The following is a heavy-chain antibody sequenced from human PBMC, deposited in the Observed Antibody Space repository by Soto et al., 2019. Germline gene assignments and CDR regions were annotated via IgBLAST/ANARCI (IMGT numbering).Heavy chain of an antibody. Sequence: GGSLRLSCAASGFTFSSYGIHWVRQAPGKGLEWVAVISNDGSKEYYADSVKGRFTISRDNSKNTLYLQMNSLRGEDTAVYYCTKGCGSGWNGSDYLGQAPLVTVSS. V-gene: IGHV3-30*18. CDR1: GFTFSSYG. CDR3: TKGCGSGWNGSDY. CDR2: ISNDGSKE. D-gene: IGHD6-19*01. J-gene: IGHJ4*02.